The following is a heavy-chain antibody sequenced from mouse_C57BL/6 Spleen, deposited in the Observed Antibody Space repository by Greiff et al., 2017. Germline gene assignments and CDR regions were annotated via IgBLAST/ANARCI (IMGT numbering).Heavy chain of an antibody. D-gene: IGHD4-1*01. CDR2: ISDGANYT. V-gene: IGHV5-4*03. CDR3: ARVGYAMDD. Sequence: VKLVESGGGLVKPGGSLKLSCAASGFPFSSYVMSWVRQTPEKRLEWVATISDGANYTYYPDHVKGRFPISRDNAKNNLYLQMSHLKSEDTAMYYCARVGYAMDDWGQGTSVTVSA. CDR1: GFPFSSYV. J-gene: IGHJ4*01.